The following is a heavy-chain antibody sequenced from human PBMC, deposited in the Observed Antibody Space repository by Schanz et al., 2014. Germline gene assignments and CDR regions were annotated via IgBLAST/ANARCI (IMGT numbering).Heavy chain of an antibody. CDR2: ISYVGNNK. Sequence: VRLLESGGGLVQPGGSLRLSCVGSGFTFGSYAMNWVRQAPGKGLEWVAVISYVGNNKYYADSVKGRFIISRDSSKNTLFLQMNSLRAEDTAVYFCARDGGRDGYNLAFDVWGQGTLVTVSS. V-gene: IGHV3-30*14. CDR1: GFTFGSYA. CDR3: ARDGGRDGYNLAFDV. D-gene: IGHD5-12*01. J-gene: IGHJ3*01.